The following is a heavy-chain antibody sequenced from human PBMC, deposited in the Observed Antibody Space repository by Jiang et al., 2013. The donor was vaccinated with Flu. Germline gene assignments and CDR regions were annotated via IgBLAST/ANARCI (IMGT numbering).Heavy chain of an antibody. V-gene: IGHV4-34*01. J-gene: IGHJ4*02. D-gene: IGHD1-7*01. CDR1: GVSLTNYY. CDR2: GNHSGRT. CDR3: AIRPRLALSPFDY. Sequence: GSGLVKPSETLSLTCGVHGVSLTNYYWTWIRQPPGKGLEWIGEGNHSGRTNYNPPLKSRVTISADMSKSQFSLNLTSVTATDTAVYFCAIRPRLALSPFDYWGQGTLVSVSS.